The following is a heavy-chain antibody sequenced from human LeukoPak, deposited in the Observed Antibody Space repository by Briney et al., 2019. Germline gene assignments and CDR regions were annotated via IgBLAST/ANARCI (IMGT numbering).Heavy chain of an antibody. CDR1: GGSFSGFY. Sequence: SETLSLTCAVYGGSFSGFYWSWIRQPPGKGLEWIGEINHSGSTNYNPSLKSRVTISVDTSKNQFSLKLSSVTAADTAVYYCARGHSIYGSMDVWGQGTTVTVSS. CDR2: INHSGST. J-gene: IGHJ6*02. D-gene: IGHD2/OR15-2a*01. V-gene: IGHV4-34*01. CDR3: ARGHSIYGSMDV.